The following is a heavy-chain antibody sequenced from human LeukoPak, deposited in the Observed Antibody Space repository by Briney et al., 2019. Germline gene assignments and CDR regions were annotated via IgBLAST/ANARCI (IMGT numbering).Heavy chain of an antibody. D-gene: IGHD3-16*01. CDR2: IYHSGST. Sequence: SETLSLTCTVSGYSISSGYYWGWIRQPPGKGLEWIGSIYHSGSTYYNPSLKSRVTISVDTSKNQFSLELSSVTAADTAVYYCARGLDGVDYWGQGTLVTVSS. J-gene: IGHJ4*02. CDR3: ARGLDGVDY. CDR1: GYSISSGYY. V-gene: IGHV4-38-2*02.